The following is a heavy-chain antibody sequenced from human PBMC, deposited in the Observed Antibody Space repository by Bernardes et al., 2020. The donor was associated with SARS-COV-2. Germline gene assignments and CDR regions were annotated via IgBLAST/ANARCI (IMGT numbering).Heavy chain of an antibody. V-gene: IGHV3-11*05. CDR3: ARDGGQLVIDY. Sequence: GGSLRLSCAASGFTFSDYYMSWIRQAPGKGLEWVSYISSSSSYTNYADSVKGRFTISRDNAKNSLYLQMNSLRAEDTAVYYCARDGGQLVIDYWGQGTLVTVSS. J-gene: IGHJ4*02. CDR2: ISSSSSYT. D-gene: IGHD6-13*01. CDR1: GFTFSDYY.